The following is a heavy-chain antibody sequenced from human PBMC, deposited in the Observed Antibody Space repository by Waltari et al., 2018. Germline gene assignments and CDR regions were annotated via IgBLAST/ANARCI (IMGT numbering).Heavy chain of an antibody. CDR3: ASDRDTAMVPGVFDY. CDR1: GGTFSSYA. J-gene: IGHJ4*02. Sequence: QVQLVQSGAEVKKPGSSVKVSCKASGGTFSSYAISWVRQAPGQGLEWMGGCIPIFGKANYAQKFQGRVTITADESTSTAYMELSSLRSEDTAVYYCASDRDTAMVPGVFDYWGQGTLVTVSS. V-gene: IGHV1-69*12. D-gene: IGHD5-18*01. CDR2: CIPIFGKA.